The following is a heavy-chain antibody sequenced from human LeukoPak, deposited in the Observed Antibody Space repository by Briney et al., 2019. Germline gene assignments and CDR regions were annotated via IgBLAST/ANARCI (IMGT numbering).Heavy chain of an antibody. V-gene: IGHV3-30-3*01. D-gene: IGHD2-2*03. CDR1: GFTFVNYG. CDR3: ARDPLDISRWTNAFDI. CDR2: ISYNGNQ. J-gene: IGHJ3*02. Sequence: PGGSLRLSCEASGFTFVNYGFHWVRQAPVKALEWVAFISYNGNQKYRDSVKGRFTISRDNSKSTLYLQMNGLRPEDTAVYYCARDPLDISRWTNAFDIWGQGTLVTVSS.